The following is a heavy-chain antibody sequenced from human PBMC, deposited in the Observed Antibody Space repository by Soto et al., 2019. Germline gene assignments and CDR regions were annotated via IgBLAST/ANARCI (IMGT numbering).Heavy chain of an antibody. J-gene: IGHJ4*02. CDR1: GITFSSYA. CDR2: LSSNGGST. CDR3: ARGRSGFYYFDA. V-gene: IGHV3-64*01. Sequence: GGSLRLSCAASGITFSSYAMHWVRQAPGKGLEYVSGLSSNGGSTYYANSVKGRFTISRDNSKNTLYLQMGSLRAEDMAVYYCARGRSGFYYFDAWGQGSLVTVSS. D-gene: IGHD3-10*01.